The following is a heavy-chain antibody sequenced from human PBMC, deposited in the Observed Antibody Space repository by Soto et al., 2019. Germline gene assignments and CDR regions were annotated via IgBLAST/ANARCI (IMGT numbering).Heavy chain of an antibody. D-gene: IGHD2-15*01. CDR1: GFTFSNAW. CDR2: IKSKTDGGTT. CDR3: TTLPWRYGDRISYYY. V-gene: IGHV3-15*07. J-gene: IGHJ4*02. Sequence: GGSLRLSCAASGFTFSNAWMNWVRQAPGKGLEWVGRIKSKTDGGTTDYAAPVKGRFTISRDDSKNTLYLQMNSLKTEDTAVYYCTTLPWRYGDRISYYYWGQGTLVTVSS.